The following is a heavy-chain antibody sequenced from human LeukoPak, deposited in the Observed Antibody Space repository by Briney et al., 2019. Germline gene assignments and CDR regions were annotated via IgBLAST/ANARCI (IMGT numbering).Heavy chain of an antibody. CDR1: GGSISTGGYH. CDR3: ARAIETYYDDRIGTYYMDV. J-gene: IGHJ6*03. D-gene: IGHD3-10*02. CDR2: IYYSGTT. V-gene: IGHV4-31*03. Sequence: SETLSLTCTVSGGSISTGGYHWSWIRQHPGKGLEWIGYIYYSGTTYYNPSLKSRLTISVDTSKNQFSLKLSSVTAADTAVYYCARAIETYYDDRIGTYYMDVWGKGTTVTVSS.